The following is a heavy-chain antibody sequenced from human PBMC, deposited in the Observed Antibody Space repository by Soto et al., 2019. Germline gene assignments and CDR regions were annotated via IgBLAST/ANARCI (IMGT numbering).Heavy chain of an antibody. J-gene: IGHJ4*02. D-gene: IGHD3-9*01. Sequence: ASVKVSCKASGYTFTSYAMHWVRQAPGQRLEWMGWINAGNGNTKYSQKFQGRVTITRDTSASTAYMELSSLRSEDTAVYYCARDRYDILTGYYLFDYWGQGTLVTVSS. CDR1: GYTFTSYA. CDR2: INAGNGNT. CDR3: ARDRYDILTGYYLFDY. V-gene: IGHV1-3*01.